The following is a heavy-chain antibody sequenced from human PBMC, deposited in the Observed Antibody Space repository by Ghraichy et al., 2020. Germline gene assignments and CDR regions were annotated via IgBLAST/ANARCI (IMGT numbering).Heavy chain of an antibody. CDR1: GFTFSSYA. V-gene: IGHV3-23*01. J-gene: IGHJ5*02. Sequence: LSLTCAASGFTFSSYAMSWVRQAPGKGLEWVSAISGSGGSTYYADSVKGRFTISRDNSKNTLYLQMNSLRAEDTAVYYCAKALGVGASHNWFDPWGQGTLVTVSS. CDR2: ISGSGGST. D-gene: IGHD1-26*01. CDR3: AKALGVGASHNWFDP.